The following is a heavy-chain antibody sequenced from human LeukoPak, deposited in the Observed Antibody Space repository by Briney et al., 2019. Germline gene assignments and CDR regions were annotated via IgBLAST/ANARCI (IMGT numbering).Heavy chain of an antibody. CDR3: ARGRSSGRIYYYYYGMDV. Sequence: SETLSLTCTVSGGSVSSGSYYWSWIRQPPGKGLEWMGYIYYSGSTNYNPSLKSRVTISVDTSKNQFSLKLSSVTAADTAVYYCARGRSSGRIYYYYYGMDVWGQRTTVTVSS. J-gene: IGHJ6*02. CDR1: GGSVSSGSYY. D-gene: IGHD6-19*01. V-gene: IGHV4-61*01. CDR2: IYYSGST.